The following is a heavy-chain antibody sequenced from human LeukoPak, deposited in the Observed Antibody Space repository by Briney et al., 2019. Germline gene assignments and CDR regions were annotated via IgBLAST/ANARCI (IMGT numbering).Heavy chain of an antibody. J-gene: IGHJ1*01. D-gene: IGHD3-22*01. CDR1: GFTFDDYA. V-gene: IGHV3-43*02. Sequence: GRSLSPSCALSGFTFDDYAMHWVRQAPGKGLEWVSLISGDGRRTYFSDSVKGRFTISRDNSKNSMSLQMNSLRTEDTALYYCAKVYRYDGSSCQHWGQGTLVTVSS. CDR3: AKVYRYDGSSCQH. CDR2: ISGDGRRT.